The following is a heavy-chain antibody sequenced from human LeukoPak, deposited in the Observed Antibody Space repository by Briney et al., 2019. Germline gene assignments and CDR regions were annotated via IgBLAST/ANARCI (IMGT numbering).Heavy chain of an antibody. CDR1: GGSISSSSYY. CDR2: IYYSGST. Sequence: PSETLSLTCTVSGGSISSSSYYWGWIRQPPGKGLEWIGSIYYSGSTYYNPSLKSRVTISVDTSKNQFSLKLRSVTAADTAVYYCARLAYYYDSSGYYPPRADQNVFDYWGQGTLVTVSS. D-gene: IGHD3-22*01. V-gene: IGHV4-39*01. J-gene: IGHJ4*02. CDR3: ARLAYYYDSSGYYPPRADQNVFDY.